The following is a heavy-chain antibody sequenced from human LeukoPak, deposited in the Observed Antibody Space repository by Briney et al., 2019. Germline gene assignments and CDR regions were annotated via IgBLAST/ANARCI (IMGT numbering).Heavy chain of an antibody. CDR2: IYYSGTT. J-gene: IGHJ2*01. Sequence: NPSETLSLTCTVSGGSISSYYWSWIRQPPGKGLEWIGYIYYSGTTDYNPSLKSRVTISVDTSKNQFSLKLNSVTAADTAVYYCARDLRRNWYFDLWGRGTLVTVSS. CDR1: GGSISSYY. CDR3: ARDLRRNWYFDL. V-gene: IGHV4-59*12.